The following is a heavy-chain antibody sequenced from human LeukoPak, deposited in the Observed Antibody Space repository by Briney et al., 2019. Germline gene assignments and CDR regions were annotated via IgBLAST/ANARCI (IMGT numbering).Heavy chain of an antibody. D-gene: IGHD4-23*01. CDR1: GGTFSSYA. J-gene: IGHJ4*02. Sequence: ASVKVSCKASGGTFSSYAISWVRQATGQGLEWMGWMNPNSGNTGYAQKFQGRVTMTRNTSISTAYMELSSLRSEDTAVYYCARGTPRVVYGGNQYYFDYWGQGTLVTVSS. V-gene: IGHV1-8*02. CDR2: MNPNSGNT. CDR3: ARGTPRVVYGGNQYYFDY.